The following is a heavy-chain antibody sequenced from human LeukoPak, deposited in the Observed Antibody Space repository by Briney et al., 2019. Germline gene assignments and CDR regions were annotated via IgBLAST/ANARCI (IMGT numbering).Heavy chain of an antibody. CDR1: GFTFSDYY. CDR2: ISSSGSTI. D-gene: IGHD3-10*01. J-gene: IGHJ3*02. V-gene: IGHV3-11*04. Sequence: GGSLRLSCAASGFTFSDYYMSWIRQAPGKGLEWVSYISSSGSTIYYADSVKGRFTISRDIAKNSLYLQMNSLRAEDTAVYYCASDPLWFGELSNIPGAFDIWGQGTMVTVSS. CDR3: ASDPLWFGELSNIPGAFDI.